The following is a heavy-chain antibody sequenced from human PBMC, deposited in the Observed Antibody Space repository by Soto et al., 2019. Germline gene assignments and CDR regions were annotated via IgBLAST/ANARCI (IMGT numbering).Heavy chain of an antibody. D-gene: IGHD2-2*01. CDR1: GYTFTSYG. J-gene: IGHJ6*02. Sequence: ASVKVSCKASGYTFTSYGISWVRQAPGQGLEWMGWISAYNGNTNYAQKLQGRVTMTTDTSTSTAYMELRSLRSDDTAVYCCARDLPVIVVVPAAMGVYYYGMDVWGQGTTVTSP. CDR3: ARDLPVIVVVPAAMGVYYYGMDV. CDR2: ISAYNGNT. V-gene: IGHV1-18*01.